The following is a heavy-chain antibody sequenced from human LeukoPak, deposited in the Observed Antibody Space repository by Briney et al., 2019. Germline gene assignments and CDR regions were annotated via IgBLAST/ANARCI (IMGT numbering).Heavy chain of an antibody. CDR2: IYYSGST. V-gene: IGHV4-31*03. D-gene: IGHD3-3*01. CDR1: GGSISSGGYY. J-gene: IGHJ5*02. Sequence: SQTLSLTCTVSGGSISSGGYYWSWIRQHPGKGLEWIGYIYYSGSTYYNPSLKSRVTISVDTSKNQFSLKLSSVTAADTAVYYCARVASDFWRGSGIWFDPSGQGTLVTVSS. CDR3: ARVASDFWRGSGIWFDP.